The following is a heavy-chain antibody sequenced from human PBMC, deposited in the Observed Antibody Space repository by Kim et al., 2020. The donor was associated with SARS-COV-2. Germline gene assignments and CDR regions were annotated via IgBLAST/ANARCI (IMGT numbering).Heavy chain of an antibody. J-gene: IGHJ3*02. V-gene: IGHV1-46*01. CDR1: GYTFTSYY. Sequence: ASVKVSCKASGYTFTSYYMHWVRQAPGQGLEWMGIINPSGGSTSYAQKFQGRVTMTRDTSTSTVYMELSSLRSEDTAVYYCARMVHPFYSSGGGNAFDIWGQGTMVTVSS. D-gene: IGHD6-19*01. CDR2: INPSGGST. CDR3: ARMVHPFYSSGGGNAFDI.